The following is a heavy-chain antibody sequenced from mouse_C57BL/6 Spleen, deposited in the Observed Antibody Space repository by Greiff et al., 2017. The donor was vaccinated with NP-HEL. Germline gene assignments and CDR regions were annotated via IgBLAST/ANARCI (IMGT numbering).Heavy chain of an antibody. Sequence: EVQLEQSGAGLVKPGASLKLSCAASGFTFSDYGMHWVRQAPEKGLEWVAYISSGSSTTYYADTVKGRSTISRDNAKNTLFLQMTSLRSEDTAVYYCARRAGTYVFDYWGQGTTLTVSS. CDR3: ARRAGTYVFDY. CDR2: ISSGSSTT. J-gene: IGHJ2*01. V-gene: IGHV5-17*01. D-gene: IGHD4-1*01. CDR1: GFTFSDYG.